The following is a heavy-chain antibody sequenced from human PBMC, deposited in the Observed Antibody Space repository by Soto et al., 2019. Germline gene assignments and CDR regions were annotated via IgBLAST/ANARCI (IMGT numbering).Heavy chain of an antibody. J-gene: IGHJ5*02. Sequence: SETLSLTCTVSGGSISIGGYYWSWILQHPGKGLEWIGYIYYSGSTYYNPSLKSRVTISVDTSKNQFSLKLSSVTAADTAVYYCARVRFGELSIWFDPWGQGTLVTVSS. CDR2: IYYSGST. D-gene: IGHD3-10*01. CDR3: ARVRFGELSIWFDP. V-gene: IGHV4-31*03. CDR1: GGSISIGGYY.